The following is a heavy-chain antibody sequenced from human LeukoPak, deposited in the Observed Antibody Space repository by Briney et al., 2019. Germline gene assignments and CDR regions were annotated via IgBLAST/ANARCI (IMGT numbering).Heavy chain of an antibody. V-gene: IGHV4-59*08. CDR3: ARGVVLTGYPLDF. CDR2: IYYTGST. CDR1: GGSISGYY. D-gene: IGHD3-9*01. Sequence: SETLSLTCTVSGGSISGYYWSWLRQPPGKGLEWIGHIYYTGSTNYNPSLRSRLTISLDTSTSQFSQRLSSVTAADTAVYYCARGVVLTGYPLDFWGRGTLVTVSS. J-gene: IGHJ4*02.